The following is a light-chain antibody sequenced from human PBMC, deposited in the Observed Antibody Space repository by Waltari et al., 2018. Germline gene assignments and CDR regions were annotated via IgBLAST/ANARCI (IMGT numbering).Light chain of an antibody. V-gene: IGKV1-39*01. J-gene: IGKJ4*01. CDR1: QSIDNH. Sequence: DIQMSQSPSSLSASVGDRVNVTCRASQSIDNHLNWYQQKPGKAPNLLIYAASNLQSWVPSRFSGSGSGTDFTLTISSLQPEDFVTYYCQQSFNSPRTFGGGTRVEIK. CDR3: QQSFNSPRT. CDR2: AAS.